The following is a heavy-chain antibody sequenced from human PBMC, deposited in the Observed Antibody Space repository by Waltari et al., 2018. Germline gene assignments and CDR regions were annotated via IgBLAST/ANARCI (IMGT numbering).Heavy chain of an antibody. CDR3: ARGNWVVVAVYDY. CDR2: INHSGST. Sequence: QVQLQQWGAGLFKPSETLSLTCAAYGGSLSGYYWRWIRQPPGKGLEWIGEINHSGSTNYNPSLKSRVTISVDTSKNQFSLKLSSVTAADTAVYYCARGNWVVVAVYDYWGQGTLVTVSS. J-gene: IGHJ4*02. V-gene: IGHV4-34*01. CDR1: GGSLSGYY. D-gene: IGHD2-15*01.